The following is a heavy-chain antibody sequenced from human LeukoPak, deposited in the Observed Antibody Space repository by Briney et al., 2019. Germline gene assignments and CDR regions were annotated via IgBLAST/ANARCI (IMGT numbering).Heavy chain of an antibody. Sequence: GGSLTLSCAASGFTFTTYSMSWVRQAPGKGLEWVSYISGSSNNIYYADSVKGRFTISRDNAKNSLYLQMNNLRAEDTAVYYCARGDGYDSSPSYWGQGTLVTVSS. CDR3: ARGDGYDSSPSY. J-gene: IGHJ4*02. CDR1: GFTFTTYS. CDR2: ISGSSNNI. V-gene: IGHV3-48*01. D-gene: IGHD3-22*01.